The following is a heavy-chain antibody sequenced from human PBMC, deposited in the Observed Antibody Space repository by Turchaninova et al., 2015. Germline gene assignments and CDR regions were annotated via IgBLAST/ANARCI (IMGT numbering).Heavy chain of an antibody. D-gene: IGHD2-21*02. CDR2: MHYSGST. V-gene: IGHV4-39*07. J-gene: IGHJ4*02. CDR1: GGSISSSGYY. CDR3: ARDLAVTVLSPFDH. Sequence: QLQLQESGPGLGTPSGTLPLPLRAPGGSISSSGYYWGWVRQPPGKGLECIGTMHYSGSTHYNPSLKSRVTISVDTSKNQFSLKLSSVTAADTAVYYCARDLAVTVLSPFDHWGQGSLVTVSS.